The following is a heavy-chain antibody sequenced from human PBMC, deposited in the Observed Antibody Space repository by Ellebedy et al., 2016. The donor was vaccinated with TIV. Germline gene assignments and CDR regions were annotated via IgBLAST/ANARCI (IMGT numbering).Heavy chain of an antibody. Sequence: PGGSLRLSCAASGFTFDDYAMHWVRKAPGKGLEWVSGISWNSGSIGYADSVKGRFTISRDNAKNSLYLQMNSLRADDTAVYYCATDRGYFTFDYWGQGSLITVSS. D-gene: IGHD3-9*01. CDR2: ISWNSGSI. CDR1: GFTFDDYA. V-gene: IGHV3-9*01. J-gene: IGHJ4*02. CDR3: ATDRGYFTFDY.